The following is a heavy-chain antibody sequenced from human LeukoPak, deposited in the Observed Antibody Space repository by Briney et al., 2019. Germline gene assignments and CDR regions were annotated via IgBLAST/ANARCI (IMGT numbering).Heavy chain of an antibody. D-gene: IGHD2-15*01. V-gene: IGHV3-30-3*01. CDR3: ARDMSEKYSVDY. CDR2: ISYDGTTK. CDR1: GFTFDNFA. J-gene: IGHJ4*02. Sequence: GGSLRLSCAASGFTFDNFALHWVRQAPGKGLEWVALISYDGTTKFYADSVKGRFTLSRDNSKNTLYLQINSLRADDTAIYFCARDMSEKYSVDYWGQGTLVTVSS.